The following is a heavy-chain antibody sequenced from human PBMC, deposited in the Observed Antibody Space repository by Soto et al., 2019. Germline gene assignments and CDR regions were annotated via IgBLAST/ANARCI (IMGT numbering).Heavy chain of an antibody. CDR2: IYYSGST. CDR1: GGSFSSSSYY. V-gene: IGHV4-39*01. D-gene: IGHD2-15*01. J-gene: IGHJ4*02. Sequence: SETLSLTCTVSGGSFSSSSYYWGWIRQPPGKGLEWIGSIYYSGSTYYNPSLKSRVTISVDTSKNQFSLKLSSVTAADTAVYYCARSRYCSGGSCYNAGYYFDYWRQGTLVT. CDR3: ARSRYCSGGSCYNAGYYFDY.